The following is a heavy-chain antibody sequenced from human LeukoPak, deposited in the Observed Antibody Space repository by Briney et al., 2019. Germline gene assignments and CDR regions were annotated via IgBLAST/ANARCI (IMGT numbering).Heavy chain of an antibody. CDR3: ARGGTSIVGGDYYMDV. CDR2: IYSGGST. D-gene: IGHD1-26*01. Sequence: GGSLRLSCAASGFTFSSYWMSWVRQAPGKGLEWVSVIYSGGSTYYADSVKGRFTISRDNSKNTLYLQMNSLRAEDTAVYYCARGGTSIVGGDYYMDVWGKGTTVTVSS. V-gene: IGHV3-53*01. J-gene: IGHJ6*03. CDR1: GFTFSSYW.